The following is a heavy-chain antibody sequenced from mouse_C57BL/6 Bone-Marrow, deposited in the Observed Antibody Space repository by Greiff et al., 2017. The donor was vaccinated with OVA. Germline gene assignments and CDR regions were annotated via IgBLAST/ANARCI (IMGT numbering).Heavy chain of an antibody. Sequence: DVMLVESGGDLVKPGGSLKLSCAASGFTFSSYGMSWVRQTPDKRLEWVATISSGGSYTYYPDSVKGRFTISRDNAKNTLYLQMSSLKSEDTAMYYCARRSNWYFDVWGTGTTVTVSS. CDR1: GFTFSSYG. J-gene: IGHJ1*03. CDR2: ISSGGSYT. V-gene: IGHV5-6*02. CDR3: ARRSNWYFDV.